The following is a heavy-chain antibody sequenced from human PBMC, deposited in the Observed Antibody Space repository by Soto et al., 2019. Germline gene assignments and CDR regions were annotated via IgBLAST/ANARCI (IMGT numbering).Heavy chain of an antibody. Sequence: GGSLRLSCAASGFTFSSYSMNWVRQAPGKGLEWVSYISSSSSTIYYADSVKGRFTISRDNAKNSLYLQMNSLRDEDTAVYYCARPEYSSSSYGMDVWGQGTKITVSS. CDR1: GFTFSSYS. V-gene: IGHV3-48*02. D-gene: IGHD6-6*01. CDR3: ARPEYSSSSYGMDV. CDR2: ISSSSSTI. J-gene: IGHJ6*02.